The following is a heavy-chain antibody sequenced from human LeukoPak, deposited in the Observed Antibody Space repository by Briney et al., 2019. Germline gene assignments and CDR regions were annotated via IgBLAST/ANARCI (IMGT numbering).Heavy chain of an antibody. J-gene: IGHJ4*02. D-gene: IGHD5-18*01. CDR2: ISSSSSYI. CDR3: ARGVIQLKLRGDFDY. Sequence: GSLRLSCAASGFTFSSYSMNWVRQAPGKGLEWVSSISSSSSYIYYADSVKGRFTISRDNAKNSLYLQMNSLRAEDTAVYYCARGVIQLKLRGDFDYWGQGTLVTVSS. CDR1: GFTFSSYS. V-gene: IGHV3-21*01.